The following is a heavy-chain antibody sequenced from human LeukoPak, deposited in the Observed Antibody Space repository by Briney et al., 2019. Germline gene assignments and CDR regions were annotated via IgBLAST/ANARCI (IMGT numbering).Heavy chain of an antibody. J-gene: IGHJ4*02. V-gene: IGHV4-61*02. CDR2: IYTSGST. CDR3: ARDSGYDFWSGYWDY. Sequence: SETLSLTCSVSGGSIISDSYYWSWIRQPAGKGLEWIGRIYTSGSTNYNPSLKSRVTISVDTSKNQFSLKLSSVTAADTAVYYCARDSGYDFWSGYWDYWGQGTLVTVSS. CDR1: GGSIISDSYY. D-gene: IGHD3-3*01.